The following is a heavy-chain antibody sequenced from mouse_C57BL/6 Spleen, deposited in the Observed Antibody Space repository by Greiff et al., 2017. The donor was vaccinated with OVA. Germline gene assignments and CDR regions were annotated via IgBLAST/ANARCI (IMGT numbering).Heavy chain of an antibody. Sequence: QVQLKQPGAELVKPGASVKMSCKASGYTFTSYWITWVKQRPGQGLEWIGDIYPGSGSTNYNEKFKSKATLTVDTSSSTAYMQLSSLTSEDSAVYYCARERDDYDDYAMDYWGQGTSVTVSS. CDR3: ARERDDYDDYAMDY. J-gene: IGHJ4*01. D-gene: IGHD2-4*01. CDR2: IYPGSGST. V-gene: IGHV1-55*01. CDR1: GYTFTSYW.